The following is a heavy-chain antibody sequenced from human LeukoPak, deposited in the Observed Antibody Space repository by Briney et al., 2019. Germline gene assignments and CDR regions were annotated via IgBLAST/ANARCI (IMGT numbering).Heavy chain of an antibody. Sequence: SETLPLTCAVYGGSFSGYYWSWIRQPPGKGPEWIGEINHSGSTNYNPSLKSRVTISVDTSKNQFSLKLSSVTAADTAVYYCASGYSSVSRPFDYWGQGTLVTVSS. D-gene: IGHD6-19*01. CDR1: GGSFSGYY. CDR2: INHSGST. J-gene: IGHJ4*02. V-gene: IGHV4-34*01. CDR3: ASGYSSVSRPFDY.